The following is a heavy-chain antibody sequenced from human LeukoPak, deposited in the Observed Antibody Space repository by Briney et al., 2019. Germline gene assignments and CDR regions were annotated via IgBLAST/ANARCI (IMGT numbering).Heavy chain of an antibody. CDR2: IYHSGST. J-gene: IGHJ5*02. CDR1: GGSISSSNW. CDR3: ARGYSSGWSNWFDP. V-gene: IGHV4-4*02. D-gene: IGHD6-19*01. Sequence: SETLSLTCAVSGGSISSSNWWSWVRQPPGKGLEWIGEIYHSGSTNYNPSLKSRVTISVDKSKNQFSLKLSSVTAADTAVYYCARGYSSGWSNWFDPWGQGTLVTVSS.